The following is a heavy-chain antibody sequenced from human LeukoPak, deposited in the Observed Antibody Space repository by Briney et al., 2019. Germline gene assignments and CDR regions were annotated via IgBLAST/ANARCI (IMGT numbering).Heavy chain of an antibody. J-gene: IGHJ4*02. Sequence: ASVKVSCKASRGTFSSYAISWVRQSPGQGLEWMGRIIPILGIANYAQKFQGRVTITADKSTSTAYMELSSLRSEDTAVYYCARSSPSGTGYSSSWGQGTLVTVSS. CDR3: ARSSPSGTGYSSS. CDR2: IIPILGIA. D-gene: IGHD6-13*01. CDR1: RGTFSSYA. V-gene: IGHV1-69*04.